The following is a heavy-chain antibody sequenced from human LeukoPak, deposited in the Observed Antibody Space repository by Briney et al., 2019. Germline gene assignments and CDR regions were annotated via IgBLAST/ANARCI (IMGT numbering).Heavy chain of an antibody. D-gene: IGHD4-23*01. J-gene: IGHJ4*02. CDR3: AKPMGGNPPSNFDY. V-gene: IGHV3-30*02. CDR2: IRHDESSK. CDR1: GFTFISYG. Sequence: GGSLRLSRAASGFTFISYGMYWVRQAPGKGLEWVADIRHDESSKYYADTVKGRFTISRDNSKNTLYLQMNSLRADDTAVYYCAKPMGGNPPSNFDYWRQGTLVTVSS.